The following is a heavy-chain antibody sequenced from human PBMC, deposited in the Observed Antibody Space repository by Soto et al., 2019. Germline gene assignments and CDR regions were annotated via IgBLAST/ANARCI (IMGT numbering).Heavy chain of an antibody. V-gene: IGHV3-23*01. CDR2: ISDTGGTT. CDR3: ARGRSGGTSFDY. CDR1: AFTFSNYG. J-gene: IGHJ4*02. Sequence: GGSLRLSCAASAFTFSNYGMNWVRQAPGKGLEWVSTISDTGGTTFYADSVKGRFTISRDNSKSTLYLQMTSLRAEDTAVYYCARGRSGGTSFDYWGQGTLVTVSS. D-gene: IGHD2-15*01.